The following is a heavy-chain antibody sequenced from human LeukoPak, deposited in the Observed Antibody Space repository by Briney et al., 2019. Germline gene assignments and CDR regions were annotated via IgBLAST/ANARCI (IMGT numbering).Heavy chain of an antibody. CDR2: INAGNGNT. CDR1: GYTFTSYA. J-gene: IGHJ4*02. V-gene: IGHV1-3*01. D-gene: IGHD4-23*01. Sequence: ASVKVSCKASGYTFTSYAMHWVRQAPGQRLEWMGWINAGNGNTKYSQKLQGRVTMTTDTSTSTAYMELRSLRSDDTAVYYCARRYGGNSGSDYWGQGTLVTVSS. CDR3: ARRYGGNSGSDY.